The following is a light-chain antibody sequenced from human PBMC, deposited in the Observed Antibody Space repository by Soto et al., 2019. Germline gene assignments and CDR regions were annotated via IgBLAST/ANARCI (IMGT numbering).Light chain of an antibody. J-gene: IGKJ3*01. Sequence: DIQMTQSPSSLSASVGDRVTITCRASQSISSYLDWYQQRPGKAPKLLIFAASSLQSGVPSRFSGSGSGTDFTLTISSLQPEDFATYYCQQSYSTPFTFGPGTKVEIK. CDR3: QQSYSTPFT. CDR2: AAS. V-gene: IGKV1-39*01. CDR1: QSISSY.